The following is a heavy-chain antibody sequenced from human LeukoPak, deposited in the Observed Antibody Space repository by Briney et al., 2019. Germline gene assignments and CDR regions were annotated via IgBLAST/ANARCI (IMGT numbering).Heavy chain of an antibody. Sequence: SVKGRFTISRDNAKNSLYLQMNSLRAEDTAVYYCARDLSGYNPRGLFDYWGQGTLVTVSS. D-gene: IGHD5-24*01. V-gene: IGHV3-11*06. J-gene: IGHJ4*02. CDR3: ARDLSGYNPRGLFDY.